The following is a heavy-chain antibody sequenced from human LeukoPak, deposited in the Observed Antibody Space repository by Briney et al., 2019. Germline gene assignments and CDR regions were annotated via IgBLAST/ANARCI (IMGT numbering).Heavy chain of an antibody. CDR2: IYYSGST. CDR3: ARHGGLYGAAWFDP. V-gene: IGHV4-59*08. D-gene: IGHD3-10*01. Sequence: SETLSLTCTVSGGSISSYYWSWIRQPPGMGLGWIGYIYYSGSTNYNPSLKSRVTISVDTSKNQFSLKLSSVTAADTAVYYCARHGGLYGAAWFDPWGQGTLVTVSS. J-gene: IGHJ5*02. CDR1: GGSISSYY.